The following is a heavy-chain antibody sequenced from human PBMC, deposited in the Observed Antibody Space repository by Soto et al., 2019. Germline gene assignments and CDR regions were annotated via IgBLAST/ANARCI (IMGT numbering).Heavy chain of an antibody. CDR2: ISGSGGST. CDR1: GFTFSSYA. D-gene: IGHD6-13*01. V-gene: IGHV3-23*01. J-gene: IGHJ6*02. Sequence: GGSLRLSCAASGFTFSSYAMSWVRQAPGKGLEWVSAISGSGGSTYYADSVKGRFTISRDNSKNTLYLQMNSLRAEDTAVYYCAKDHRRSSWYRVYYYYGMDVWGQGTTVTVSS. CDR3: AKDHRRSSWYRVYYYYGMDV.